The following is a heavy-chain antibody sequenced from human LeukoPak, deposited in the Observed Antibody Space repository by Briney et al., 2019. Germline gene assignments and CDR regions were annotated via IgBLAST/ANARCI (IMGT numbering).Heavy chain of an antibody. CDR2: IFPGDSDT. V-gene: IGHV5-51*01. CDR3: ATVPRIPAVGNTEYFQY. D-gene: IGHD6-13*01. J-gene: IGHJ1*01. Sequence: KPGESLKISCKGSGYSFPAYWIGWVRQMPGKGLEWMGIIFPGDSDTRYSPSFQGQVTISVDKSISTAYLQWSSLQASDTAMYYCATVPRIPAVGNTEYFQYWGQGTLVTVSS. CDR1: GYSFPAYW.